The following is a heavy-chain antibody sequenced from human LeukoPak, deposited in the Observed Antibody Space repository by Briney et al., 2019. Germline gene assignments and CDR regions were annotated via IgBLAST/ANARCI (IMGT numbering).Heavy chain of an antibody. J-gene: IGHJ3*02. CDR1: GGSFSGYY. CDR3: AREVPMITFGGVIVIGAFDI. D-gene: IGHD3-16*02. CDR2: INHSRST. V-gene: IGHV4-34*01. Sequence: SETLSLTCAVYGGSFSGYYWSWIRQPPGKGLEWIGEINHSRSTNYNPSLKSRVTISVDTSKNQFSLKLSSVTAADTAVYYCAREVPMITFGGVIVIGAFDIWGQGTMVTVSS.